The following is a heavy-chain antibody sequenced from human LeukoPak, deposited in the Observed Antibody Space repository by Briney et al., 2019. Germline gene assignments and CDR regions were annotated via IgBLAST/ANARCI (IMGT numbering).Heavy chain of an antibody. D-gene: IGHD2-2*01. V-gene: IGHV1-8*01. CDR1: GYTFTSYD. CDR3: AIQYCSSTSCYLLY. Sequence: RASVKVSCKASGYTFTSYDINWVRQATGQGLEWMGWMNPNNGNTGYAQKFQGRVTMTRNTSISTAYMELSSLRSEDTAVYYCAIQYCSSTSCYLLYWGQGTLVTVSS. CDR2: MNPNNGNT. J-gene: IGHJ4*02.